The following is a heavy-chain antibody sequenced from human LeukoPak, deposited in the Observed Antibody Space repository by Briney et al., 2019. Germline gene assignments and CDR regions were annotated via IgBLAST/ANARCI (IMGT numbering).Heavy chain of an antibody. CDR1: GSSISSSSYY. CDR3: ARDPTAAGKGAWFDP. D-gene: IGHD6-13*01. Sequence: SETLSLTCTVSGSSISSSSYYWGWIRQPPGKGLEWIGSIYYSGSTYYNPSLKSRVTISVDTSKNQFSLKLSSVAAADTAVYYCARDPTAAGKGAWFDPWGQGTLVTVSS. J-gene: IGHJ5*02. CDR2: IYYSGST. V-gene: IGHV4-39*02.